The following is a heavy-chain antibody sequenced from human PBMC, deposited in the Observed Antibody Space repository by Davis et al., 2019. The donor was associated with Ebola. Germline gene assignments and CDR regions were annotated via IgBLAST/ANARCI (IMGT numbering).Heavy chain of an antibody. Sequence: ASVKVSCKASGGTFSSYAISWVRQAPGQRLEWMGWINAGNGNTKYSQKFQGRVTITRDTSASTAYMELSSLRFEDTAVYYCARQAFMDVWGQGTTVTVSS. CDR3: ARQAFMDV. CDR2: INAGNGNT. J-gene: IGHJ6*02. V-gene: IGHV1-3*01. CDR1: GGTFSSYA.